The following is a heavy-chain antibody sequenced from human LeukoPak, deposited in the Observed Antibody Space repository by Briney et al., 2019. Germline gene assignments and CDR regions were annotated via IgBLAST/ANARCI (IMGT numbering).Heavy chain of an antibody. CDR3: ATATVVTETYYYGMDV. D-gene: IGHD4-23*01. J-gene: IGHJ6*02. CDR1: GGSISSYY. V-gene: IGHV4-4*07. CDR2: IYASGNT. Sequence: SETLSLTCTVSGGSISSYYWSWVRQPAGKGLEWIGRIYASGNTNYNPSLKGRVTISVDTSKNQFSLKLSSVTAADTAVYYCATATVVTETYYYGMDVWGQGTTVTVSS.